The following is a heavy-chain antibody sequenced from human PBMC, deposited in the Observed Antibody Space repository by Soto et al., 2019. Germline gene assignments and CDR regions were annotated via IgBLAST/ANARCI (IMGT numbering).Heavy chain of an antibody. Sequence: QVQLQESGPGLVKPSETLSLTCTVSGGSISSYYWSWIRQPPGKGLEWIGYMYYSGSTNYNPSLKSRVTISVDTSKNQFSLKLSSVTAADTAVYYRARDFRYSSSWPNYYYGMDVWGQGTTVTVSS. J-gene: IGHJ6*02. CDR3: ARDFRYSSSWPNYYYGMDV. V-gene: IGHV4-59*01. CDR1: GGSISSYY. CDR2: MYYSGST. D-gene: IGHD6-13*01.